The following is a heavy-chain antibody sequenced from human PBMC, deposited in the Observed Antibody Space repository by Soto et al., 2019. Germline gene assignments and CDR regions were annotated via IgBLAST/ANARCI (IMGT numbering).Heavy chain of an antibody. V-gene: IGHV4-59*01. CDR1: GGSISSYY. CDR3: ARDRTFASGNWFDP. J-gene: IGHJ5*02. D-gene: IGHD1-26*01. Sequence: SEALALTCTVCGGSISSYYWSWIRQPPGKGLEWIGYIYYSGSTNYNPSLKSRVTISVDTSKNQFSLKLSSVTAADTAVYYCARDRTFASGNWFDPWGQGTLVTVS. CDR2: IYYSGST.